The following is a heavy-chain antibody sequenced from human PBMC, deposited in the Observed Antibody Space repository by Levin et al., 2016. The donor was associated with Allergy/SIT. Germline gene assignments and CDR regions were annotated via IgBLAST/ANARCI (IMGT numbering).Heavy chain of an antibody. CDR2: MNPNSGNT. CDR3: ARLGRRITIFGVVTGQYGMDV. V-gene: IGHV1-8*02. J-gene: IGHJ6*02. CDR1: GYTFTGYY. Sequence: ASVKVSCKASGYTFTGYYMHWVRQAPGQGLEWMGWMNPNSGNTGYAQKFQGRVTMTRNTSISTAYMELSSLRSEDTAVYYCARLGRRITIFGVVTGQYGMDVWGQGTTVTVSS. D-gene: IGHD3-3*01.